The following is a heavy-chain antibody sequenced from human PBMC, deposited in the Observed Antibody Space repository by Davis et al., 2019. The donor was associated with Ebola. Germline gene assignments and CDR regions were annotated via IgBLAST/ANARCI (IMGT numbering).Heavy chain of an antibody. Sequence: GESLKISCEASGFTFSRYGMNWVRQAPGKGLEWVSSISSSSSYIYYADSVKGRFTISRDNAKNSLYLQMNSLRAEDTAVYYCAREEWAYSSSWYYYYGMDVWGQGTTVTVSS. J-gene: IGHJ6*02. CDR1: GFTFSRYG. D-gene: IGHD6-13*01. CDR2: ISSSSSYI. V-gene: IGHV3-21*01. CDR3: AREEWAYSSSWYYYYGMDV.